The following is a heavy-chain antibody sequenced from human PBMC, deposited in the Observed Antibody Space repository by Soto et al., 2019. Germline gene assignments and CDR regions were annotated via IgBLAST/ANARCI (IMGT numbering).Heavy chain of an antibody. J-gene: IGHJ6*03. CDR1: GYTFTSYG. D-gene: IGHD4-17*01. CDR3: ARVYPGPATVTLYSKIYYYYYYMDV. Sequence: ASVKVSCKASGYTFTSYGISWVRQAPGQGLEWMGWISAYNGNTNYAQKLQGRVTMTTDTSTSTAYMELRSLRSDDTAVYYCARVYPGPATVTLYSKIYYYYYYMDVWGKGTTVTVSS. CDR2: ISAYNGNT. V-gene: IGHV1-18*01.